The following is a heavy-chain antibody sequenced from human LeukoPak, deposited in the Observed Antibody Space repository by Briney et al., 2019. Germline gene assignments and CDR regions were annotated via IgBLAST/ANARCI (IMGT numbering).Heavy chain of an antibody. D-gene: IGHD2-15*01. CDR2: VGTAGET. V-gene: IGHV3-13*01. CDR1: GFTFSSHD. J-gene: IGHJ6*03. CDR3: ARGPYCSAGSCYPRDYYYYYMDV. Sequence: GGSLRLSCAASGFTFSSHDMHRVRQPTGKGLEWVSTVGTAGETYYPGSVKGRFTISRENAKNSLYLQMNGLRAGDTAVYYCARGPYCSAGSCYPRDYYYYYMDVWGKGTTVTVSS.